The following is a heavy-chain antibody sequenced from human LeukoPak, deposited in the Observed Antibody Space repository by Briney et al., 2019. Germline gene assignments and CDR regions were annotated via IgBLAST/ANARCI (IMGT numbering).Heavy chain of an antibody. J-gene: IGHJ6*03. V-gene: IGHV3-23*01. CDR1: GFTFSSYA. Sequence: GGSLRLACAASGFTFSSYAMSWVRQAPGKGLEWVSAISGGSADYADSVKGRFSISIDNSKNTLYLQRNSLRAEDTAVYYCAKDRSSRYDFWSGSFSHYYYYYMDVWGKGTTVTVSS. CDR3: AKDRSSRYDFWSGSFSHYYYYYMDV. CDR2: ISGGSA. D-gene: IGHD3-3*01.